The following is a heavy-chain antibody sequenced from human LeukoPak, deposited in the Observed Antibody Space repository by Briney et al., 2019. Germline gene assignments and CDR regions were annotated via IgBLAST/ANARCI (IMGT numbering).Heavy chain of an antibody. V-gene: IGHV4-59*01. CDR3: ARHYCTGDNCYYFDY. J-gene: IGHJ4*02. CDR2: VYYSGST. D-gene: IGHD2-15*01. Sequence: SETLSLTCTVSGGSISSYYWSWIRQPPGEGLEWIGFVYYSGSTNYNPSLKSRVTLSVDTSKNQFSLKLNSVTAADTAVYYCARHYCTGDNCYYFDYWGQGTLVTVSS. CDR1: GGSISSYY.